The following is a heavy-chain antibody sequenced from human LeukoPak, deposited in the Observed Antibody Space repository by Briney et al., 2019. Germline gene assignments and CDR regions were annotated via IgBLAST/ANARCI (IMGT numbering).Heavy chain of an antibody. CDR2: IYYSGST. CDR3: TRLNPYYFDY. V-gene: IGHV4-59*08. Sequence: SETLSLTCTVSGGSISSYYWSWIRQPPGKGLEWIGYIYYSGSTNYNPSLRSRVTISVDTSKNQISLKLSSVTAADTAVFYCTRLNPYYFDYWGQGTLVTVSS. CDR1: GGSISSYY. J-gene: IGHJ4*02.